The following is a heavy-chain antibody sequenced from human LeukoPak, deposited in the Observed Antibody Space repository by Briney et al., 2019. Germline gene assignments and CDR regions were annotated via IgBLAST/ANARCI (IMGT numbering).Heavy chain of an antibody. CDR3: AREESEAFDI. J-gene: IGHJ3*02. V-gene: IGHV3-21*01. CDR2: IGGSSRSI. CDR1: GFTFSRYS. Sequence: PGGSPRLSCAASGFTFSRYSMNWVRQAPGKGLEWVYSIGGSSRSIYYANSVTGRFTISRDNATNSLYLQVNTLRAEDTAVYYCAREESEAFDIWGQGTMVTVSS.